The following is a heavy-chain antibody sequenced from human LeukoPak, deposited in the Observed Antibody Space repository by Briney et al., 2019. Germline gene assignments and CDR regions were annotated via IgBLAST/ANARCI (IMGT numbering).Heavy chain of an antibody. CDR3: ATQNYYDSSGYYSTGGYFQH. CDR2: IIPILGIA. V-gene: IGHV1-69*04. D-gene: IGHD3-22*01. CDR1: GGTFSSYA. Sequence: SVKVSRKASGGTFSSYAISWVRQAPGQGLEWMGRIIPILGIANYAQKFQGRVTITAGKSTSTAYMELSSLRSEDTAVYYCATQNYYDSSGYYSTGGYFQHWGQGTLVTVSS. J-gene: IGHJ1*01.